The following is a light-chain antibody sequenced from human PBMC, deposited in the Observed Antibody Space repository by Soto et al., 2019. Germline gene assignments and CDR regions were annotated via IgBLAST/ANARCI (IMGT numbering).Light chain of an antibody. Sequence: QPVLTQSSSASASLGSSVKLTCTLSSGHSSYIIAWHPQQPGKAPRYLMKLEGSGSYNKGSGVPDRFSGSGSGADRYLTISTLQFEDEADYYSETWDSDTRVFGGGTKLTVL. CDR2: LEGSGSY. CDR1: SGHSSYI. V-gene: IGLV4-60*02. CDR3: ETWDSDTRV. J-gene: IGLJ3*02.